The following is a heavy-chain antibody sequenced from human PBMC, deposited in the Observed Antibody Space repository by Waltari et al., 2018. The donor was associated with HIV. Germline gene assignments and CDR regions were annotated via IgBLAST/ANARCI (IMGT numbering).Heavy chain of an antibody. V-gene: IGHV3-53*01. CDR1: GFTVSSNY. Sequence: EVQLVEPGGGLIQPGGSLSRSCAAPGFTVSSNYMSWVRQAPGKGLRWVSVIYSGGSTYYADSVKGRFTISRDNSKNTLYLQMNSLRAEDTAVYYCARDPGWLDYWGQGTLVTVSS. J-gene: IGHJ4*02. CDR2: IYSGGST. CDR3: ARDPGWLDY. D-gene: IGHD2-15*01.